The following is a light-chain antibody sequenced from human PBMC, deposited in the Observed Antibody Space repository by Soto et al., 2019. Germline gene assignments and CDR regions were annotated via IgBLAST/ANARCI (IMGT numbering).Light chain of an antibody. CDR3: QQYNKWPWT. V-gene: IGKV3-15*01. Sequence: EIVLAQSPGTLSLSPGERATLSCRASQSVSNNLAWYQQKPGQAPRLLIYGASTRATGIPARFSGTGSGTEFTLTISSLQSEDFAVYYCQQYNKWPWTFGQGTKVDIK. J-gene: IGKJ1*01. CDR2: GAS. CDR1: QSVSNN.